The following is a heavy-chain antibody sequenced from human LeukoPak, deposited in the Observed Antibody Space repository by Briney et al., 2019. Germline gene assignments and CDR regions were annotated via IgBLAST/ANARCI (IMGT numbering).Heavy chain of an antibody. Sequence: ASVKVSCKASGYTFTGYCIHWVRQAPGQGLEWVGWINPNSGGTNSAQKFQGRVTMTRDTSISTAYMELSRLRSDDTAVYFCAVNWRSGFFDYWGQGTLVTVSS. CDR1: GYTFTGYC. CDR2: INPNSGGT. D-gene: IGHD3-3*01. J-gene: IGHJ4*02. V-gene: IGHV1-2*02. CDR3: AVNWRSGFFDY.